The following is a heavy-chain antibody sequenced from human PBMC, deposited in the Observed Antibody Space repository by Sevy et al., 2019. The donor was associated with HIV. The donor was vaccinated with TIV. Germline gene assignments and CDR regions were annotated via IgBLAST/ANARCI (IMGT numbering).Heavy chain of an antibody. J-gene: IGHJ3*01. D-gene: IGHD3-10*01. CDR2: ISPFNGNT. CDR3: ATSGTLITAKAGGFDV. CDR1: GFRFSSYS. V-gene: IGHV1-18*01. Sequence: ASVKVSCKASGFRFSSYSFSWVRQAPGQGLEWLGWISPFNGNTNSAQQLKDRVTITIDASRDTAYMELRSLRPDDTAVYYCATSGTLITAKAGGFDVWGQGTRVTVSS.